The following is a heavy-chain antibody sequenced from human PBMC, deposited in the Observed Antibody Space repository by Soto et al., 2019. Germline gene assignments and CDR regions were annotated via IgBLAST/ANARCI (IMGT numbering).Heavy chain of an antibody. D-gene: IGHD2-21*01. J-gene: IGHJ5*02. CDR1: GASLSDNY. V-gene: IGHV4-34*01. CDR2: INNSGNT. CDR3: ARARGEFHX. Sequence: SETLSLTFAVYGASLSDNYCNWLRQPPGKGLEWILEINNSGNTNYKPSLRSRVTISIETSKNQLSLNLRSVSAADTAVYYCARARGEFHXWGQGTPVTVSX.